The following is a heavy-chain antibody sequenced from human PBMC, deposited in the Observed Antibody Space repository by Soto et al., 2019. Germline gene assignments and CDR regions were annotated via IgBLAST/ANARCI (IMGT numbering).Heavy chain of an antibody. CDR3: ARALVGTQWLVRGNYYYYMDV. Sequence: QVQLVQSGAEVKKPGASVKVSCQASGYTFTSYGISWVRQAPGQGLEWMGWISAYNGNTNYAQKLQGRVTMTTDTSTSTAYMELRSLRSDDTAVYYCARALVGTQWLVRGNYYYYMDVWGKGTTVNVSS. CDR2: ISAYNGNT. V-gene: IGHV1-18*01. D-gene: IGHD6-19*01. J-gene: IGHJ6*03. CDR1: GYTFTSYG.